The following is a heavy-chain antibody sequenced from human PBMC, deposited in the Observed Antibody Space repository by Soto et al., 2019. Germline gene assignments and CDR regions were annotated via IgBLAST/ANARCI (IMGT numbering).Heavy chain of an antibody. CDR1: GFNFTDAG. V-gene: IGHV3-15*01. Sequence: GGSLRLSRVAAGFNFTDAGVNWVRQVPGKGPEWVARIRPKTEGGTTDYSEPVKGRFTISRDDSQNTLFLQMSSLKVEDTAVYYCTTTMRYSFGWNPFDPWGQGTLVTVSS. D-gene: IGHD6-19*01. CDR3: TTTMRYSFGWNPFDP. CDR2: IRPKTEGGTT. J-gene: IGHJ5*02.